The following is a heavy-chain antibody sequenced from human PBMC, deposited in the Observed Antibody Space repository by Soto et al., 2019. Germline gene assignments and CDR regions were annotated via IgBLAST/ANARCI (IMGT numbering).Heavy chain of an antibody. CDR1: CYSFSGYW. J-gene: IGHJ4*02. D-gene: IGHD3-22*01. V-gene: IGHV5-10-1*01. CDR2: IDPSDSPT. Sequence: HGESLKISWKGSCYSFSGYWHTWVRQKPGKGLEWMGLIDPSDSPTYYSPSFRGHVTISVTKSITTVFLQWSSLRASDTAMYYCARQIYDSDTGPNFQYYFDSWGKGTPVTVSS. CDR3: ARQIYDSDTGPNFQYYFDS.